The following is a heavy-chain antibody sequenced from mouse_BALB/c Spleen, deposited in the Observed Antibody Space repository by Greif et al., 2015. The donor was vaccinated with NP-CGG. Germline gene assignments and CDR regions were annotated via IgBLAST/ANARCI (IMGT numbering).Heavy chain of an antibody. D-gene: IGHD4-1*01. Sequence: VQLQQSGAELVRPGALVKLSCKASGFNIKDYYMHWVKQRPEQGLEWIGWIDPENGNTIYDPKFQGKASITADTSSNTAYLQLSSLTSEDTAVYYCALPGGGFAYWGQGTLVTVSA. CDR3: ALPGGGFAY. CDR1: GFNIKDYY. V-gene: IGHV14-1*02. J-gene: IGHJ3*01. CDR2: IDPENGNT.